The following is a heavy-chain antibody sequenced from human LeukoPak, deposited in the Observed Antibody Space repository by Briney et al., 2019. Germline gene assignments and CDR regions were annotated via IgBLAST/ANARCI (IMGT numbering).Heavy chain of an antibody. CDR3: AKDIRSSWYYFQD. J-gene: IGHJ1*01. V-gene: IGHV3-23*01. Sequence: PGESLRLSCAASGFSFSNYAMTWVRQAPGKGLEWVSTISGSGDRTYYADSVKGRFTISRDNSKNTLYVQMNSLRAEDTAVYYCAKDIRSSWYYFQDWGQGTLVTVSS. CDR1: GFSFSNYA. D-gene: IGHD6-13*01. CDR2: ISGSGDRT.